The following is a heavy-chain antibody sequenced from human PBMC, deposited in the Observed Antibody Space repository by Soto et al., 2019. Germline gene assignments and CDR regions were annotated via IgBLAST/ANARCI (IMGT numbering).Heavy chain of an antibody. CDR3: ARADGGEGYYGMDV. CDR1: GYTFTGYY. Sequence: QVQLVQSGAEVKKPGASVKVSCKASGYTFTGYYMHWVRQAPGQGLEWMGWINPNSGGTNYAQKFQGWVTMTRDTSISTAYMEVSRLRSDDTAVYYCARADGGEGYYGMDVWGQGTTVTVSS. CDR2: INPNSGGT. D-gene: IGHD3-16*01. J-gene: IGHJ6*02. V-gene: IGHV1-2*04.